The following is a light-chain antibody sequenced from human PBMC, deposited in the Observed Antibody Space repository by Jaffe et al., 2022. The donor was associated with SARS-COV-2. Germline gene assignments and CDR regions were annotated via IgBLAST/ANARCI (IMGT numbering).Light chain of an antibody. J-gene: IGKJ2*01. CDR2: KAS. V-gene: IGKV1-5*03. CDR3: QQFNSYPYT. Sequence: DIQMTQSPSTLPASVGDRVSITCRASQNIGSWMAWYQQKPGQAPKLLIYKASTLESGVPLRFSGSGSGTEFTLTISSLQPDDFATYYCQQFNSYPYTFGQGTKLDIK. CDR1: QNIGSW.